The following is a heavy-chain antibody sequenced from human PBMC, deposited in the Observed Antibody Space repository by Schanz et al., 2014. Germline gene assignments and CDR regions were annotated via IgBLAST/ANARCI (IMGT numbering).Heavy chain of an antibody. J-gene: IGHJ4*02. Sequence: VQLVESGGGVVRPGGSLRLSCAASGFAFRSYAMHWVRQAPGKGLEWAALISHDGNNKHYVDSVEGRFTISRDNAENTLYLQMNSLRVEDTAVYYCAMGGYQLHHWGQGTLVTVSS. D-gene: IGHD1-7*01. CDR2: ISHDGNNK. CDR3: AMGGYQLHH. V-gene: IGHV3-30-3*01. CDR1: GFAFRSYA.